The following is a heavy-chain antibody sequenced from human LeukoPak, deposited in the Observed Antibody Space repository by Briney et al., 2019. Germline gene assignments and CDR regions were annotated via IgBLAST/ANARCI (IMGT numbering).Heavy chain of an antibody. CDR2: IKQDGSEK. CDR3: ARDRYYYGSGVDAFDI. Sequence: GGSLRLSCAASGFTFSGSAVHWVRQAPGKGLEWVANIKQDGSEKYYVDSVKGRFTISRDNAKNSLYLQMNSLRAEDTAVYYCARDRYYYGSGVDAFDIWGQGTMVTVSS. CDR1: GFTFSGSA. V-gene: IGHV3-7*04. D-gene: IGHD3-10*01. J-gene: IGHJ3*02.